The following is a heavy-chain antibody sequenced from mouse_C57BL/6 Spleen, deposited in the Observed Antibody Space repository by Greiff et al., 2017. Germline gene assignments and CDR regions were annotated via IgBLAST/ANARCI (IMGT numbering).Heavy chain of an antibody. CDR3: ARKDYYYGRAGAMDY. CDR1: GYTFTSYW. CDR2: IYPGSGST. V-gene: IGHV1-55*01. D-gene: IGHD1-1*01. Sequence: QVQLQQPGAELVKPGASVKMSCKASGYTFTSYWITWVKQRPGQGLEWIGDIYPGSGSTNYNEKFKSKATLTVDTSSSTAYMQLSSLTSEDSVVYYCARKDYYYGRAGAMDYWGQGTSVTVSS. J-gene: IGHJ4*01.